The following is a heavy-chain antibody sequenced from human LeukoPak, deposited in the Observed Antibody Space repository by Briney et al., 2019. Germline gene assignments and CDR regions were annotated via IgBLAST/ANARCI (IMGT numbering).Heavy chain of an antibody. CDR1: GGSISSYY. V-gene: IGHV4-59*01. CDR3: ARGEWDIVVVPAADGSYYYYYGMDV. J-gene: IGHJ6*02. CDR2: IYYSGST. D-gene: IGHD2-2*01. Sequence: NPSETLSLTCTVSGGSISSYYWSWIRQPPGKGLEWIGYIYYSGSTNYNPSLKSRVTISVDTSKNQFSLKLSSVTAADTAVYYCARGEWDIVVVPAADGSYYYYYGMDVWGQGTTVTVSS.